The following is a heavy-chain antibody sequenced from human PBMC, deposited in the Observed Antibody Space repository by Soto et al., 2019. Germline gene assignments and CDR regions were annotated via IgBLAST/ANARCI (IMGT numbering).Heavy chain of an antibody. V-gene: IGHV3-23*01. J-gene: IGHJ4*02. CDR1: GFTFSIFA. CDR2: VSADGVSS. CDR3: AKTRQAPVGTHFFDL. Sequence: GSLRLSCEGSGFTFSIFAMGWVRQAPGKGLEWLSSVSADGVSSFSADSVRGRFRVSRDNSKNTLFLQMRFLRVEDTAVYYCAKTRQAPVGTHFFDLWGQGTQVTVSS.